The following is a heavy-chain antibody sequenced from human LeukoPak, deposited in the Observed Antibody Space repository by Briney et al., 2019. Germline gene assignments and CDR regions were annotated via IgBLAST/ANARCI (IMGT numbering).Heavy chain of an antibody. D-gene: IGHD6-13*01. Sequence: GGSLRLSCAASGFTFSTYNMNWVRQAPGEGLEWVSYISSTSSTIHYADSVKGRFTISRDNAKNSLYLQMNSLRDEDTAMYYCARDQISSSLYKEPLDYWGQGTLVTVSS. V-gene: IGHV3-48*02. CDR2: ISSTSSTI. CDR3: ARDQISSSLYKEPLDY. J-gene: IGHJ4*02. CDR1: GFTFSTYN.